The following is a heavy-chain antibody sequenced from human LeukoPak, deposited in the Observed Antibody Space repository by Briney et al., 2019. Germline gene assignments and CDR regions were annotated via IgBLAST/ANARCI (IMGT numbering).Heavy chain of an antibody. V-gene: IGHV4-4*07. CDR1: GGSISSYY. J-gene: IGHJ4*02. Sequence: SETLSLTCTASGGSISSYYRSWIRQPAGKRLEWIGRTHTSGSTNYNPSLKSRLTMSADTSKNQFSLKLSSVTAADTAVYYCARHDYSNYPVFNYWGQGTLVTVSS. CDR3: ARHDYSNYPVFNY. D-gene: IGHD4-11*01. CDR2: THTSGST.